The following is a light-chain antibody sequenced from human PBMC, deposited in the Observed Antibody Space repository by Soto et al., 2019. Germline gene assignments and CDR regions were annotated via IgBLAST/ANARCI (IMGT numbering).Light chain of an antibody. CDR3: QQWGSAPYP. J-gene: IGKJ2*01. V-gene: IGKV3-20*01. CDR2: GAS. Sequence: ETVLTQSPGTLSLSPGESATLSCRASQSVSNKYLVWYQQKPGQAPRLLIHGASSRATGIPDRFSGSGSGTDFSLNINRLEPEDSAVYFCQQWGSAPYPLGQGTQLEIK. CDR1: QSVSNKY.